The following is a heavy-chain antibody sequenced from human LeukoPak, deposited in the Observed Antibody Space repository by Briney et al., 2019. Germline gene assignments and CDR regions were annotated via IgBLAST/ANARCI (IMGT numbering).Heavy chain of an antibody. CDR3: ARGDYDFWSGQGATTLDY. Sequence: SSETLSLTCTLSGGSFSSYYWSWIRQPPGKGLEWIGYIYYSGSTNYNPSLKSRVTISVDTSKNQFSLKLSSVTAADTAVYYCARGDYDFWSGQGATTLDYWGQGTLVTVSS. V-gene: IGHV4-59*12. CDR1: GGSFSSYY. CDR2: IYYSGST. J-gene: IGHJ4*02. D-gene: IGHD3-3*01.